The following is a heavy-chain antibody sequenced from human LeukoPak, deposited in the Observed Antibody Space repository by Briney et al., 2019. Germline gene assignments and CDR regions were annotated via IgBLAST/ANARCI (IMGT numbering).Heavy chain of an antibody. D-gene: IGHD2-15*01. J-gene: IGHJ4*02. V-gene: IGHV4-31*03. CDR2: IYYSGST. Sequence: SETLSLTCTVSGGSISSSSYYWSWIRQHPGKGLEWIGYIYYSGSTYYNPSLKSRVTISVDTSKNQFSLKLSSVTAADTAVYYCATSPRLGYCSGGSCSTGGYWGQGTLVTVSS. CDR1: GGSISSSSYY. CDR3: ATSPRLGYCSGGSCSTGGY.